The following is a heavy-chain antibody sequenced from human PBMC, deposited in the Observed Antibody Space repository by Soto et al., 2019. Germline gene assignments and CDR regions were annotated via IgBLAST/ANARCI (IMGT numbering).Heavy chain of an antibody. Sequence: SETLSLTCAVYGGSFSGYYWSWIRQPPGKGLEWIGEINHSGSTNYNPSLKSRVTISVDTSKNQFSLKLSSVTAADTAVYYCARGTGTTVSWFDPWGQGTLVTVS. V-gene: IGHV4-34*01. CDR2: INHSGST. CDR1: GGSFSGYY. CDR3: ARGTGTTVSWFDP. J-gene: IGHJ5*02. D-gene: IGHD4-17*01.